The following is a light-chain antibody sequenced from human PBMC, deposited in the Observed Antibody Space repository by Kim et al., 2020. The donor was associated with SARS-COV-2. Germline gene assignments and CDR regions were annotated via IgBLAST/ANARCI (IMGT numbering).Light chain of an antibody. V-gene: IGLV1-44*01. J-gene: IGLJ3*02. CDR1: NSNIGRNP. CDR3: ATWDDSLNGV. CDR2: TDN. Sequence: PGQRVTITCSGSNSNIGRNPVSWYQQLPGTAPKLLIYTDNQRPSGVPDRFSASKSGTSASLAISGLQSEDEADYYCATWDDSLNGVFGGGTQLTVL.